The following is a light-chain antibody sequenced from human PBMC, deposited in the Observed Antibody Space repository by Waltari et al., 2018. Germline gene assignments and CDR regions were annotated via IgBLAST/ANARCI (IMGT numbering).Light chain of an antibody. V-gene: IGKV3-11*01. Sequence: EIVLTQSPATLSLSPGERATLSCRASQRVSSYLAWYQQKPGTAPRPHIYDASNTATGIPARFSGSGSGTDFTLTISSLEPEDFAVYYCQQRSTPYTFGQGTKLEIK. CDR2: DAS. CDR3: QQRSTPYT. J-gene: IGKJ2*01. CDR1: QRVSSY.